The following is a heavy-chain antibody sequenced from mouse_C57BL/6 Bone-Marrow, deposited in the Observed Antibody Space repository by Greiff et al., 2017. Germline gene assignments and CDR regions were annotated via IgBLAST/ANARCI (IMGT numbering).Heavy chain of an antibody. Sequence: QVHVKQSGAELVRPGASVTLSCKASGYTFTDYEMHWVKQTPVHGLEWIGAIDPETGGTASNQKFKGKAILTADKSSSTAYMVLRSLTSEDSAVYYCTRGGDYYGSIFDYWGQGTTLTVSS. V-gene: IGHV1-15*01. CDR2: IDPETGGT. D-gene: IGHD1-1*01. CDR1: GYTFTDYE. J-gene: IGHJ2*01. CDR3: TRGGDYYGSIFDY.